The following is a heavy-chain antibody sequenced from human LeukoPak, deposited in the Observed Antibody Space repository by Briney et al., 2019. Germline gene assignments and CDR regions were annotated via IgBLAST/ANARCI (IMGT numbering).Heavy chain of an antibody. CDR3: ARDQEDIVYYYYGMDV. CDR2: ISSSSSYI. D-gene: IGHD2-15*01. J-gene: IGHJ6*02. Sequence: GGSLGLSCAASGFTFSSYSMNWVRQAPGKGLEWVSSISSSSSYIYYADSVKGRFTISRDNAKNSLYLQMNSLRAEDTAVYYCARDQEDIVYYYYGMDVWGQGTTVTVSS. CDR1: GFTFSSYS. V-gene: IGHV3-21*01.